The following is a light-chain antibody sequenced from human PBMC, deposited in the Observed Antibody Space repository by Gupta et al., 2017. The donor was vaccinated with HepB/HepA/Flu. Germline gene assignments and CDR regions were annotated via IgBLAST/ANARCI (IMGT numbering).Light chain of an antibody. CDR1: HIGTKS. V-gene: IGLV3-21*02. CDR2: EYN. Sequence: SYLLPQPPSVSVAPGRTARITCGGNHIGTKSVHWYQQRPGQAPYVVIFEYNNRRSGSPEGSSGSNSGNTATLTISRVEAGEEADYYCQVWDTRTDHPVVFGGGTKLTV. J-gene: IGLJ2*01. CDR3: QVWDTRTDHPVV.